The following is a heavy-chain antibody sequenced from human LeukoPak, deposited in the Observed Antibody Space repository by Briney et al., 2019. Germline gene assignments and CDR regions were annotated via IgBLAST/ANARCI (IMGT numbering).Heavy chain of an antibody. CDR3: AGARPGWFGP. CDR1: GGSISGYY. J-gene: IGHJ5*02. Sequence: SETLSLTCTVSGGSISGYYWSWVRQPPGRGLEWIGYIYYSGSTNYNPSLNSRVTISVDTSQNQFSLRLSSVSAADTAVYYCAGARPGWFGPWGQGTLVTVSS. V-gene: IGHV4-59*01. CDR2: IYYSGST.